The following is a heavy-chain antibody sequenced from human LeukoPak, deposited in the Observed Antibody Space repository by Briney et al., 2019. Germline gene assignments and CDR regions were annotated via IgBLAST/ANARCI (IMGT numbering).Heavy chain of an antibody. J-gene: IGHJ4*02. V-gene: IGHV3-7*01. CDR2: IKHNGDEL. CDR3: ARELRTFDS. Sequence: GGSLRLSCAASGFTFSSYWMTWVRQAPGKRLEWVANIKHNGDELNYVDSVEDRFTISRVNAKNSLYLHMTSLRAEDTAVYYCARELRTFDSWGQGTLVTVSS. D-gene: IGHD3-16*01. CDR1: GFTFSSYW.